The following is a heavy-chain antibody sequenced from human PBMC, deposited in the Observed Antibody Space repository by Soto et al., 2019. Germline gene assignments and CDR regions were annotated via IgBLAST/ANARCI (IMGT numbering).Heavy chain of an antibody. J-gene: IGHJ5*02. CDR3: AKNQGVELVPLATVDWFDP. V-gene: IGHV3-74*01. CDR1: GFTFSSDW. Sequence: PGGSLRLSCAASGFTFSSDWMHWVRQAPGKGLVWVSRINSDGSSTRYADSVKGRFTISRDNAKKMLYLQMDSLRAEDTAVYHCAKNQGVELVPLATVDWFDPWGQGSVVTVSS. D-gene: IGHD1-26*01. CDR2: INSDGSST.